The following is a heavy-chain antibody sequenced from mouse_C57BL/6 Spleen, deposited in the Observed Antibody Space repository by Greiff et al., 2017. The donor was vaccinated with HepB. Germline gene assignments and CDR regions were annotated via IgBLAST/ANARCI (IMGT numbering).Heavy chain of an antibody. Sequence: QVQLQQSGAELVKPGASVKLSCKASGYTFTSYWMHWVKQRPGQGLEWIGMIHPNSGSTNYNEKFKSKATLTVDKSSSTAYMQLSSLTSEDSAVYYCAREAGTGFAYWGRGTLVTVSA. J-gene: IGHJ3*01. V-gene: IGHV1-64*01. CDR1: GYTFTSYW. D-gene: IGHD4-1*01. CDR3: AREAGTGFAY. CDR2: IHPNSGST.